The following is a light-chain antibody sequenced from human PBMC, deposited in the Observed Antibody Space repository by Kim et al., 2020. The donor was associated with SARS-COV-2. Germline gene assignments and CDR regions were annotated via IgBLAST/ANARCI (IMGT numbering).Light chain of an antibody. Sequence: SYELTQPPSVSVSPGQTASITCSGDKLGDKYACWYQPKPGQSPLLVIYQDSRRPSGIPERFSGSNSGNTATLTISGTQAIDEADYYCQAWDSSTLYVFGTGTKVTVL. V-gene: IGLV3-1*01. CDR1: KLGDKY. J-gene: IGLJ1*01. CDR2: QDS. CDR3: QAWDSSTLYV.